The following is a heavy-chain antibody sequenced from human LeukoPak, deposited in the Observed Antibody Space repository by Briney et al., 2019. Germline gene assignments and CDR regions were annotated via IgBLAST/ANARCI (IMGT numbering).Heavy chain of an antibody. CDR3: ARFYYGNYYFDY. J-gene: IGHJ4*02. V-gene: IGHV1-2*02. D-gene: IGHD3-10*01. CDR1: GYTFTGYY. CDR2: INPNSGGT. Sequence: ASVKVSCKASGYTFTGYYMHWVRQAPGQGLEWTGWINPNSGGTNYAQKFQGRVTMTRDTSISTAYMELSRLRSDDTAVYYCARFYYGNYYFDYWGQGTLVTVSS.